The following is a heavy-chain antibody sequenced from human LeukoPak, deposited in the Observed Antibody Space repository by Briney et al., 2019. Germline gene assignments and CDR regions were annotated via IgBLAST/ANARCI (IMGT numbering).Heavy chain of an antibody. Sequence: GGSLRLSCAASGFSFSNYYMSWVRQAPGKGLEWVANINQEGSEKTYVDSVKGRFTISRDNAKNSLYLQMNSLRAEDTALYYCARDQDSIGRGFFDAWGQGTLVTVSS. V-gene: IGHV3-7*04. CDR3: ARDQDSIGRGFFDA. CDR1: GFSFSNYY. D-gene: IGHD6-6*01. CDR2: INQEGSEK. J-gene: IGHJ5*02.